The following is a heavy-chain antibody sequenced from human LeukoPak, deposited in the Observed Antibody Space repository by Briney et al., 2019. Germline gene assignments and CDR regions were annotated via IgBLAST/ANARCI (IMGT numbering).Heavy chain of an antibody. Sequence: PSETLSLTCAVYGGSFSGYYWSWIRHPPGKGLEWIGEIKHSGSTNYNPCLKSRGTISVDTSKHQSCRKLSSVTAADTAVYYCARALLWFGELTAGYYFDYWGQGTLVTVSS. J-gene: IGHJ4*02. V-gene: IGHV4-34*01. CDR1: GGSFSGYY. CDR3: ARALLWFGELTAGYYFDY. CDR2: IKHSGST. D-gene: IGHD3-10*01.